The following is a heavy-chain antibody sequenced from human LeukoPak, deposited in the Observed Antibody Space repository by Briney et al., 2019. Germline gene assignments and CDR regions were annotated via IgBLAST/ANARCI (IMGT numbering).Heavy chain of an antibody. D-gene: IGHD6-19*01. CDR2: INPNSGGT. V-gene: IGHV1-2*02. Sequence: ASVNVSCKASGYTFTGYYMHWVRQAPGQGLEWMGWINPNSGGTNYAQKFQGRVTMTRDTSISTAYMELSRLRSDDTAVYYCARVWPRYSSGLGWFDPWGQGTLVTVSS. J-gene: IGHJ5*02. CDR1: GYTFTGYY. CDR3: ARVWPRYSSGLGWFDP.